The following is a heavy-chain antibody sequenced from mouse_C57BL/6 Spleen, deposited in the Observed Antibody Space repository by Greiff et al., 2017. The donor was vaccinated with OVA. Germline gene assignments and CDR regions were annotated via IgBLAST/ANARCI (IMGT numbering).Heavy chain of an antibody. CDR2: IDPSDSYT. CDR1: GYTFTSYW. J-gene: IGHJ2*01. D-gene: IGHD1-1*01. Sequence: QVHVKQPGAELVKPGASVKLSCKASGYTFTSYWMQWVKQRPGQGLEWIGEIDPSDSYTNYNQKFKGKATLTVDTSSSTAYMQLSSLTSEDSAVYYCARILLDYFDYWGQGTTLTVSS. V-gene: IGHV1-50*01. CDR3: ARILLDYFDY.